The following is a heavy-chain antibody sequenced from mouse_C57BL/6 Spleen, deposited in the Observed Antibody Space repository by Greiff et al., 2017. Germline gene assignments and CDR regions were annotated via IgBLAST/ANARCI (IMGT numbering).Heavy chain of an antibody. D-gene: IGHD3-2*02. J-gene: IGHJ2*01. V-gene: IGHV1-80*01. CDR1: GYAFSSYW. CDR2: IYPGDGDT. Sequence: VQLQQSGAELVKPGASVKISCKASGYAFSSYWMNWVKQRPGKGLEWIGQIYPGDGDTNYNGKFKGKATLTADESSRTAYLQLSSLTSEDSAVYFCARWDSSGYYLDDWGKGTTLTVSS. CDR3: ARWDSSGYYLDD.